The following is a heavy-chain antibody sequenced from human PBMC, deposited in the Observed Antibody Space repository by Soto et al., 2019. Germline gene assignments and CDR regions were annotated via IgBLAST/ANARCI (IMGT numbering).Heavy chain of an antibody. CDR2: IIPIFGTA. V-gene: IGHV1-69*13. CDR1: GGTFSSYA. J-gene: IGHJ4*02. D-gene: IGHD5-18*01. Sequence: SVKVSCKASGGTFSSYAISWVRQAPGQGLEWMGGIIPIFGTANYAQKFQGRVTITADESTSTAYMELSSLRSEDTAVYYCASAPSPGIQLWFADYWGKGPLLTVSS. CDR3: ASAPSPGIQLWFADY.